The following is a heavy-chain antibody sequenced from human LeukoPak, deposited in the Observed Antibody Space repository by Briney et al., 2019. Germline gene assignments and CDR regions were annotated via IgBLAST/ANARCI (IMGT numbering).Heavy chain of an antibody. Sequence: GGCLRLGCAGSGFTFSRYGMRWVRQSPGKRLEWVANKRKDGREKYYVASVKGQFTISRDNAKNSLYLEMNSLRAEDTAVYFCARYSTLETRNAFDLWGQGTMVTVSS. J-gene: IGHJ3*01. CDR2: KRKDGREK. V-gene: IGHV3-7*03. CDR1: GFTFSRYG. CDR3: ARYSTLETRNAFDL. D-gene: IGHD4-23*01.